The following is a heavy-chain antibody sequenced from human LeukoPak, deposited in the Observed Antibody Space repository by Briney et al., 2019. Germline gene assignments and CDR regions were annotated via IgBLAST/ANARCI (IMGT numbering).Heavy chain of an antibody. D-gene: IGHD6-19*01. J-gene: IGHJ4*02. CDR2: IYYSGST. CDR1: GGSISSYY. V-gene: IGHV4-59*01. Sequence: SETLSLTCTVSGGSISSYYWSWIRQPPGKGLERIGYIYYSGSTNYNPSLKSRVTISVDTSKNQFSLKLSSVTAADTAVYYCARVRPASGWVFDYWGQGTLVTVSS. CDR3: ARVRPASGWVFDY.